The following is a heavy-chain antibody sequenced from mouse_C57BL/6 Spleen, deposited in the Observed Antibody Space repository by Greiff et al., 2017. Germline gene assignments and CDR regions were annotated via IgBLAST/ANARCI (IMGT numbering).Heavy chain of an antibody. Sequence: VQLQQPGAELVRPGSSVKLSCKASGYTFTSYWLHWVKQRPIQGLEWIGNIDPSDSETHYNQKFKDKATLTVDKSSSTAYMQLSSLTSEDSAVYYCARWISYSNYGAMDYWGQGTSVTVSS. CDR1: GYTFTSYW. CDR3: ARWISYSNYGAMDY. J-gene: IGHJ4*01. D-gene: IGHD2-5*01. V-gene: IGHV1-52*01. CDR2: IDPSDSET.